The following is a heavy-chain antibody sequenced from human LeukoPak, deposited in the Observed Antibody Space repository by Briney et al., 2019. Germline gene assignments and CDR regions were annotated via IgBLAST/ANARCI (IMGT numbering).Heavy chain of an antibody. J-gene: IGHJ4*02. V-gene: IGHV4-61*02. CDR2: IYTSGST. CDR1: GGSISSGTYY. CDR3: ARNSCPSGSCYDNRGYFDY. D-gene: IGHD2-15*01. Sequence: PSQTLSLTCTVSGGSISSGTYYWSWIRQPAGKGLEWIGRIYTSGSTNYNPSLKSRITISVDTSKNQFPLKLSSVTAADTAVYYCARNSCPSGSCYDNRGYFDYWGQGTLVTVSS.